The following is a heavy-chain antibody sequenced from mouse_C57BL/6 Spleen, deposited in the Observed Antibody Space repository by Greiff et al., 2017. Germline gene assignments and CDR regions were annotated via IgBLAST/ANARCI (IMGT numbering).Heavy chain of an antibody. D-gene: IGHD1-1*01. CDR2: IDPSDSYN. CDR3: ARSRNYGSSYGWNFDV. CDR1: GYTFTSYW. Sequence: QVQLKQPGAELVMPGASVKLSCKASGYTFTSYWMHWVKQRPGQGLEWIGEIDPSDSYNNYNQKFKGKSTLTVDKSSSTSYMPLSSLTSEDSAVYYGARSRNYGSSYGWNFDVWGTGTTVTVSS. V-gene: IGHV1-69*01. J-gene: IGHJ1*03.